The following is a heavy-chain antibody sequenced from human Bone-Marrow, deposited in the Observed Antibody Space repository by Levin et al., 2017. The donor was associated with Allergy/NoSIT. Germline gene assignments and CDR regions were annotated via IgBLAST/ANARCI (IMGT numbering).Heavy chain of an antibody. CDR1: GFTFNDAW. CDR3: YTTATNSKCR. CDR2: ITSKTDGGTA. D-gene: IGHD1-1*01. J-gene: IGHJ4*02. Sequence: GGSLRLSCAASGFTFNDAWMTWFRQAPGKGLEWVGRITSKTDGGTADYAASVKDRFTILRDDSKNTLYLQMNSLNTEDTAVYYCYTTATNSKCRWGRGTLVTVSS. V-gene: IGHV3-15*01.